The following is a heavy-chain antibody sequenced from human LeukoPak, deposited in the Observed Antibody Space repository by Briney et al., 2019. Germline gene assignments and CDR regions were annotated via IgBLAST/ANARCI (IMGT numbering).Heavy chain of an antibody. J-gene: IGHJ4*02. D-gene: IGHD3-10*01. CDR1: GGSISSSSYY. V-gene: IGHV4-39*07. Sequence: SETLSLTCTVSGGSISSSSYYWGWIRQPPGKGLEWIGSIYYSGSTYYNPSLKSRVTISVGTSKNQFSLKLSSVTAADTAVYYCARDQVVRFGELSHFDYWGQGTLVTVSS. CDR2: IYYSGST. CDR3: ARDQVVRFGELSHFDY.